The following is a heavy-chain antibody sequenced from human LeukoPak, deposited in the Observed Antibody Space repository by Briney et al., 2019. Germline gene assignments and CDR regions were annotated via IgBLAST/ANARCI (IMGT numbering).Heavy chain of an antibody. CDR2: ISGSGGST. CDR1: GFTFSSYA. Sequence: GGSLRLSCAASGFTFSSYAMSWVRQAPGKGLEWASAISGSGGSTYYADSVKGRFTISRDNPKNTLYLQMNSLRAEDTAVYYCAKDSWYFFPPDAFDIWGQGTMVTVSS. J-gene: IGHJ3*02. D-gene: IGHD6-13*01. V-gene: IGHV3-23*01. CDR3: AKDSWYFFPPDAFDI.